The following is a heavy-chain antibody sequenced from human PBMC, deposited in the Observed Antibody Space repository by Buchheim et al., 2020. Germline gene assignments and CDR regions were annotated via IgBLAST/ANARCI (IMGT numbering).Heavy chain of an antibody. D-gene: IGHD6-13*01. J-gene: IGHJ4*02. CDR2: ISGSGAST. Sequence: EVQLLESGGGLVQPGGSLRLSCAVSGFTFNNYAMTWVRQAPGKGLEWVSTISGSGASTFYTNSVKGRFTISRDNSKDTLYLQMDSLRAVDTALYYCAKSNRKRTDMTSWYIPLDYWGQGTL. CDR3: AKSNRKRTDMTSWYIPLDY. CDR1: GFTFNNYA. V-gene: IGHV3-23*01.